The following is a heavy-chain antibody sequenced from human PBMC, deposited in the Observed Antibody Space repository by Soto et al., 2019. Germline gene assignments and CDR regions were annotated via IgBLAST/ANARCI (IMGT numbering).Heavy chain of an antibody. CDR3: AKDLDYYDSSGPFLDY. D-gene: IGHD3-22*01. J-gene: IGHJ4*02. V-gene: IGHV3-30*18. Sequence: HRIIKDQGKGLEWVAVISYDGSNKYYADSVKGRFTISRDNSKNTLYLQMNSLRAEDTAVYYCAKDLDYYDSSGPFLDYRGKGTLVPVSS. CDR2: ISYDGSNK.